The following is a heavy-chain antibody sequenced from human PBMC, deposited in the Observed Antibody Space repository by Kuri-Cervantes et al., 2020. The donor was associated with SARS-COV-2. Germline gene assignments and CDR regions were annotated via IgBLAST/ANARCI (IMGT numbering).Heavy chain of an antibody. CDR2: IRGKANNYAT. CDR3: TTLIDY. Sequence: GGSLRLSCAASGFTVTDAWMSWVRQAPGKGLEWVGRIRGKANNYATAYAASVKGRFTISRDDSKNMAYLQMNSLKTEDTAVYYCTTLIDYWGQGALVTVSS. CDR1: GFTVTDAW. J-gene: IGHJ4*02. V-gene: IGHV3-73*01.